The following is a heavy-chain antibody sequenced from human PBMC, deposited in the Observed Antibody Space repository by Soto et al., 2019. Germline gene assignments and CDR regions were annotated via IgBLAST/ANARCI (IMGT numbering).Heavy chain of an antibody. CDR1: GGSISSGGYY. D-gene: IGHD3-9*01. J-gene: IGHJ5*02. V-gene: IGHV4-31*03. CDR3: AREYGRDEQTYYDILTGYYVVGIGWFDP. CDR2: IYYSGST. Sequence: SETLSLTCTVSGGSISSGGYYWSWIRQHPGKGLEWIGYIYYSGSTYYNPSLKSRVTISVDTSKNQFSLKLSSVTAADTAVYYCAREYGRDEQTYYDILTGYYVVGIGWFDPWGQGTLVTVSS.